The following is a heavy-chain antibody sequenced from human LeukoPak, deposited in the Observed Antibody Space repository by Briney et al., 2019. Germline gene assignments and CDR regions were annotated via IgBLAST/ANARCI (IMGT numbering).Heavy chain of an antibody. D-gene: IGHD4/OR15-4a*01. V-gene: IGHV3-7*01. J-gene: IGHJ4*02. CDR1: GFTFSDYY. CDR2: IKQDGSEK. CDR3: ARRAGAYSHPYDY. Sequence: VGSLRLSCVASGFTFSDYYMSWVRQPPGKGLEWVANIKQDGSEKYYVDSVKGRFTISRDNAKNSLFLQMNSLRAEDTAVYYCARRAGAYSHPYDYWGQGTLVTVSS.